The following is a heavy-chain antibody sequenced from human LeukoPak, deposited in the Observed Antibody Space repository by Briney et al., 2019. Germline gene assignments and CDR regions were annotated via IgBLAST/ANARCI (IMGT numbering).Heavy chain of an antibody. CDR1: GGSISSSSSY. CDR3: AKHSGYSSSWLGY. V-gene: IGHV4-39*01. J-gene: IGHJ4*02. Sequence: SETLSLTCTVSGGSISSSSSYWAWIRKLSGKGLEWIGSIYDSGSTYFNPSLKSRVTISVDTSRNQFSLNLSSVTAADTAVYFCAKHSGYSSSWLGYWGQGTLVTVSS. CDR2: IYDSGST. D-gene: IGHD6-13*01.